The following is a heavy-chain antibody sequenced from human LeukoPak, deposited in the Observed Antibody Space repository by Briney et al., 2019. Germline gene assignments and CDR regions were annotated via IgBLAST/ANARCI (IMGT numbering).Heavy chain of an antibody. CDR3: ARHASGWAHLFDY. CDR2: IYYSGST. Sequence: PSETLSLTCTVSGGSISSSSYYWGWIRQLPGKGLEWIGSIYYSGSTNYNPSLKSRVTISVDTSKNQFSLKLSSVTAADTAVYYCARHASGWAHLFDYWGQGTLVTVSS. V-gene: IGHV4-39*01. D-gene: IGHD6-19*01. J-gene: IGHJ4*02. CDR1: GGSISSSSYY.